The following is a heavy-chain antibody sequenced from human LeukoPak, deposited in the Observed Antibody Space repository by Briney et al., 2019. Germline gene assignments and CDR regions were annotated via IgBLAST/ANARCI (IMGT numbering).Heavy chain of an antibody. Sequence: GGSLRLSCEGSGFVFSIYAIHWIRQSPDRGLEWVAVIASDGSYTDYVHSLKDRFTISRDNSKNTVYLDVTSLTPEDAAVYYCARGGYRGDFDYWGQGTLVTVSS. J-gene: IGHJ4*02. CDR1: GFVFSIYA. D-gene: IGHD3-10*01. CDR3: ARGGYRGDFDY. CDR2: IASDGSYT. V-gene: IGHV3-30*04.